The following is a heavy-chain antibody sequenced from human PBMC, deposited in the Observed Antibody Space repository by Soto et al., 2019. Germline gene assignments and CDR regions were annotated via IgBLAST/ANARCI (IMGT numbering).Heavy chain of an antibody. CDR2: IIPMFGTP. J-gene: IGHJ6*02. D-gene: IGHD4-17*01. V-gene: IGHV1-69*13. CDR1: GGTFSNYA. CDR3: ARSRSPDYGHYFGMDV. Sequence: GASVKVSCKASGGTFSNYAISWVRQAPGQGLEWMGGIIPMFGTPNYAQKFQGRVTTTADESTNTAYMELSSLRSEDTAVYYCARSRSPDYGHYFGMDVWGQGTTVTVSS.